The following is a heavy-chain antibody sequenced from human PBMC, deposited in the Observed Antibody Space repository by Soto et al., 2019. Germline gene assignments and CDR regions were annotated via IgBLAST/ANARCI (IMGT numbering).Heavy chain of an antibody. CDR1: GGSISGYY. CDR2: IYPGGST. D-gene: IGHD3-16*01. CDR3: ARGIGDVHFDY. V-gene: IGHV4-59*13. Sequence: LSLTCTVSGGSISGYYWSWIRQSPGKGLECIGYIYPGGSTNYNPSLKSRVTTSVDTSKSQFSLKLSSVIAADTAVYYCARGIGDVHFDYWGQGTVVTVSS. J-gene: IGHJ4*02.